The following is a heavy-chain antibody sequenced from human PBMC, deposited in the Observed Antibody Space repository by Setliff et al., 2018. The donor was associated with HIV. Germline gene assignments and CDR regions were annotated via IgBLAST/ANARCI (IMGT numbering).Heavy chain of an antibody. V-gene: IGHV4-39*02. J-gene: IGHJ3*02. D-gene: IGHD3-16*01. CDR2: VYYRGRT. CDR1: GGSMSSSGPGYY. Sequence: SETLSLTCTVSGGSMSSSGPGYYWGWVRQTPGGGLEWIGSVYYRGRTYYNPSLKSRVTISVDTSKNQLSLRLTSMAAADTAVYYCARDSGGGPLLDAFDIWGQGTMVTVSS. CDR3: ARDSGGGPLLDAFDI.